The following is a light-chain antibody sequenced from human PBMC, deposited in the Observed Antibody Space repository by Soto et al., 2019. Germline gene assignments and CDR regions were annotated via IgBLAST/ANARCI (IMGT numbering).Light chain of an antibody. CDR1: QSVSSY. Sequence: EIVLTQSPATLSLSPGERATLSCRASQSVSSYLAWYQQKPGQAPRLLIYDASNRATGIPARFSGSGSGTDFTLSISSLEPEDREVYYCQQRSNWPRGTFGQGTKLEIK. J-gene: IGKJ2*02. V-gene: IGKV3-11*01. CDR2: DAS. CDR3: QQRSNWPRGT.